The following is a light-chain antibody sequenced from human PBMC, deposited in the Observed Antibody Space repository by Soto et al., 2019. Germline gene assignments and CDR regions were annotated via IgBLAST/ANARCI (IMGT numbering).Light chain of an antibody. V-gene: IGKV3-20*01. Sequence: EIVLTQSPDTLSLSPGERATLSCRASQSVRSNYLAWYQQKPGQAPRFLIYDASSRATGIPDRFSGSGSGTDFTLPISRLEPEDFAVYYCQQYGSSPLTFGGGNKVEIK. CDR2: DAS. CDR1: QSVRSNY. CDR3: QQYGSSPLT. J-gene: IGKJ4*01.